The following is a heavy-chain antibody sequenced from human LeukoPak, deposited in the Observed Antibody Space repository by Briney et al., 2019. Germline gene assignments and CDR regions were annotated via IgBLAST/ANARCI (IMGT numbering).Heavy chain of an antibody. J-gene: IGHJ4*02. CDR1: GGSISSGDYY. V-gene: IGHV4-30-4*08. CDR3: ASYYGYSYGSFDY. D-gene: IGHD5-18*01. CDR2: IYYSGST. Sequence: SETLSLTCTVSGGSISSGDYYWSWIRQPPGKGLEWIGYIYYSGSTYYNPSLKSRATISVDTSKNQFSLKLSSVTAADTAVYYCASYYGYSYGSFDYWGQGTLVTVSS.